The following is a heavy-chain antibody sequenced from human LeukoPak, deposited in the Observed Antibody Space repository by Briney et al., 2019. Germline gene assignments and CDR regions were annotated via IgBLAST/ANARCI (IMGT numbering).Heavy chain of an antibody. CDR2: ISYGGSNK. J-gene: IGHJ3*02. CDR3: AREGWNDPAFDI. CDR1: GFTFSSYA. D-gene: IGHD1-1*01. V-gene: IGHV3-30*04. Sequence: GRPLRLSCAASGFTFSSYAMHLVRQAPGKGLEWVAVISYGGSNKYYADSVKGRFTISRDNSKNTLYLQMNSLRAEDTAVYYCAREGWNDPAFDIWGQGTMVTVSS.